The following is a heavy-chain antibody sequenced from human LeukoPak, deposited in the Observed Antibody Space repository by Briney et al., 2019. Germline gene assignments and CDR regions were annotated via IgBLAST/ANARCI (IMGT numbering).Heavy chain of an antibody. V-gene: IGHV3-66*01. CDR3: ARNYYDSSAYYYFDY. CDR1: GFTVSSSY. D-gene: IGHD3-22*01. J-gene: IGHJ4*02. Sequence: GGSLRLSCAASGFTVSSSYMNWVRQAPGKGLEWVSLIYSGGGTYYADSVKGRFTISRDNSKNTLYLQLNSLRAEDTAADYCARNYYDSSAYYYFDYWGQGTLVTVSS. CDR2: IYSGGGT.